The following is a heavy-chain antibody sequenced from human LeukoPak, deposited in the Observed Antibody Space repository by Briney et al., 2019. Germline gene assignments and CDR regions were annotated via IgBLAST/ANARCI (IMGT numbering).Heavy chain of an antibody. D-gene: IGHD3-10*01. J-gene: IGHJ4*02. V-gene: IGHV4-34*01. Sequence: SETLSLTCAVYGGSFSGYYWSWIRQPPGKGLEWIGEINHSGSTNYNPSLKSRVTISVDTSKNQFSLKPSSVTAADTAVYYCARGLWFGELLSWGQGTLVTVSS. CDR1: GGSFSGYY. CDR3: ARGLWFGELLS. CDR2: INHSGST.